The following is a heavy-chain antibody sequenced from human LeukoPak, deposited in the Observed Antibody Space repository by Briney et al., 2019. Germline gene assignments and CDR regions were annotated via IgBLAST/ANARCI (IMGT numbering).Heavy chain of an antibody. J-gene: IGHJ4*02. D-gene: IGHD3-22*01. CDR1: GGSISTSNYY. CDR3: ARDSGQYYYDSRTPAANFDY. V-gene: IGHV4-39*07. Sequence: SETLSLTCTVSGGSISTSNYYWGWIRQPPGKGLEWIGNIFYSGSTYYGPSLKSRLTISLDTSRNQFSLKLSSVTAADTAVYYCARDSGQYYYDSRTPAANFDYWGQGTLVTVSS. CDR2: IFYSGST.